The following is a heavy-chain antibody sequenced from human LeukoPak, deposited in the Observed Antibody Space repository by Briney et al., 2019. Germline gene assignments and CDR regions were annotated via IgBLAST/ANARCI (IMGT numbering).Heavy chain of an antibody. Sequence: PGGSLRVSCVVSGFTFNSYSMNWVRQAPGKGLEWVSYISSSSSTIYYADSVKGRFTISRDNAKNSLYLQMNSLRAEDTAVYYCARDSSDGYNPLDYWGQGTLVTVSS. CDR3: ARDSSDGYNPLDY. J-gene: IGHJ4*02. D-gene: IGHD5-24*01. CDR2: ISSSSSTI. V-gene: IGHV3-48*01. CDR1: GFTFNSYS.